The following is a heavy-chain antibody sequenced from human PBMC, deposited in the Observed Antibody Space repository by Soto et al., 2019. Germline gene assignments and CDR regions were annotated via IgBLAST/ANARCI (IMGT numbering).Heavy chain of an antibody. J-gene: IGHJ4*02. D-gene: IGHD1-1*01. CDR1: GYAFTTYG. V-gene: IGHV1-18*01. Sequence: QVHLVQSGAEVKKPGASVKVSCKGSGYAFTTYGISWVRQAPGQGLEWMGWISAHNGNTNHAQKIQGRVTVTRDTSTSTAYMELRSLRSDATAVYYCARGRYGDHWGQGALVTVSS. CDR2: ISAHNGNT. CDR3: ARGRYGDH.